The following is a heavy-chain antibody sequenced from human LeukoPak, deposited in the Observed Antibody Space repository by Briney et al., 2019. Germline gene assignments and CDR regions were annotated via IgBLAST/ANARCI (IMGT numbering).Heavy chain of an antibody. CDR3: ARGADIVVVPAAMEYYMDV. Sequence: SETLSLTCTVSGGSISSSSYYWGWIRQPPGKGLEWIGSIYYSGSTYYNPSLKSRVTISVDTSKNQFSLKLSSVTAADTAVYYCARGADIVVVPAAMEYYMDVWGKGTTVTISS. CDR2: IYYSGST. CDR1: GGSISSSSYY. D-gene: IGHD2-2*01. V-gene: IGHV4-39*07. J-gene: IGHJ6*03.